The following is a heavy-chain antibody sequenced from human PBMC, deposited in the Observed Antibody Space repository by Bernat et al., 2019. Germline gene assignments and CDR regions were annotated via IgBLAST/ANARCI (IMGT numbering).Heavy chain of an antibody. J-gene: IGHJ5*02. CDR1: GGTFSSYA. CDR2: IIPIFGTA. D-gene: IGHD6-13*01. Sequence: QVQLVQSGAEVKKPGSSVKVSCKASGGTFSSYAISWVRQAPGQGLEWMGGIIPIFGTANYAKKFQGRVTITADKSTSTAYMELSSLRSEDTAVYYCARAAILPGAAAVGWLGWFDPWGQGTLVTVSS. CDR3: ARAAILPGAAAVGWLGWFDP. V-gene: IGHV1-69*06.